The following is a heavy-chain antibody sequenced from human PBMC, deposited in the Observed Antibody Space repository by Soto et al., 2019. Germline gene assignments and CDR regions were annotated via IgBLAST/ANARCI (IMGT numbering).Heavy chain of an antibody. J-gene: IGHJ6*02. CDR3: ATLRFGEGGGMDV. CDR2: IIPILGIA. CDR1: GGTFSSYT. D-gene: IGHD3-10*01. Sequence: QVQLVQSGAEVKKPGSSVKVSCKASGGTFSSYTISWVRQAPGQGLEWMGRIIPILGIANYAQKFQGRVTXTXDXXTSTAYMELSSLRSEDPAVYYCATLRFGEGGGMDVWGQGTTVTVSS. V-gene: IGHV1-69*02.